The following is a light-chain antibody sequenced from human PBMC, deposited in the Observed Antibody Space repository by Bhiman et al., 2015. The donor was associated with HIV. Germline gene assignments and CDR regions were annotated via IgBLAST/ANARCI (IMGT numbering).Light chain of an antibody. CDR1: SLRSYY. V-gene: IGLV3-19*01. CDR2: GKN. Sequence: SSELTQDPAVSVALGQTVRITCQGDSLRSYYASWYQQKPGQAPVLVIYGKNNRPSGIPDRFSGSSSGKTASLTITGAQAEDEADYYCNSRDSSGNHLEVFGGGYQADRP. CDR3: NSRDSSGNHLEV. J-gene: IGLJ2*01.